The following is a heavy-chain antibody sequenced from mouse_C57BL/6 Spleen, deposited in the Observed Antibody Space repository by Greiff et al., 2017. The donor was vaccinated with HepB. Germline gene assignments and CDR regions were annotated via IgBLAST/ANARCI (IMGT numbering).Heavy chain of an antibody. CDR3: ATDYYSFLKYYDD. D-gene: IGHD2-12*01. CDR1: GYSFTGYY. Sequence: VQLQQSGPELVKPGASVKISCKASGYSFTGYYMHWVKQSSEKSLEWIGEINPRTGDTNYNQKFKGKATLTVDKSSSTAYMQLKSLTSEDSAVYYCATDYYSFLKYYDDWGQGTTLTVSS. J-gene: IGHJ2*01. V-gene: IGHV1-43*01. CDR2: INPRTGDT.